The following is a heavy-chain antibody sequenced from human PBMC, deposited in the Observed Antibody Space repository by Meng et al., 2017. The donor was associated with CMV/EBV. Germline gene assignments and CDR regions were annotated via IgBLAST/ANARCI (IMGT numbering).Heavy chain of an antibody. V-gene: IGHV4-39*07. D-gene: IGHD2-8*01. Sequence: GSLRLSCTVSGGSISSSSYYWGWIRQPPGKGLEWIGSIYYSGSTYYNPSLKSRVTISVDTSKNQFSLKLSSVTAADTAVYYCARMLAPVYGMDVWGQGTTVTVSS. J-gene: IGHJ6*02. CDR1: GGSISSSSYY. CDR2: IYYSGST. CDR3: ARMLAPVYGMDV.